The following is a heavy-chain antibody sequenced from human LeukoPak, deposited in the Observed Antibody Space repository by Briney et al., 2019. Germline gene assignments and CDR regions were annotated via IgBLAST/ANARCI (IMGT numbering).Heavy chain of an antibody. J-gene: IGHJ6*03. CDR2: INPNSGGT. V-gene: IGHV1-2*02. CDR1: GYTFTGYY. D-gene: IGHD3-3*01. Sequence: SVKVSCKASGYTFTGYYMHWVRQAPVQGLEWMGWINPNSGGTNYAQKFQGRVTMTRDTSISTAYMELSRLRSDDTAVYYCAILRITIFGVVIQDDYYMDVWGKGTTVTVSS. CDR3: AILRITIFGVVIQDDYYMDV.